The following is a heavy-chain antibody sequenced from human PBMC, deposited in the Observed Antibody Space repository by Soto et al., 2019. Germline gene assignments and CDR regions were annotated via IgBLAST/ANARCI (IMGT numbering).Heavy chain of an antibody. Sequence: YSVKVSCKASGGTFGSDAITWVRQAPGQGLEWVGRIIPIFGTTNYAQNLQGRVTISADKSTLTSYMELHSLTSDDTALYYCARDRTDSGEYPNWIDRWGQGT. CDR2: IIPIFGTT. J-gene: IGHJ5*02. D-gene: IGHD2-15*01. CDR3: ARDRTDSGEYPNWIDR. CDR1: GGTFGSDA. V-gene: IGHV1-69*06.